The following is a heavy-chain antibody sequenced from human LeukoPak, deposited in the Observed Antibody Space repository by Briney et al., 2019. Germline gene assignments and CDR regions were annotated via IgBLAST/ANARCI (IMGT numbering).Heavy chain of an antibody. CDR2: ISSSGSAI. CDR3: ARLLTGVPDY. J-gene: IGHJ4*02. V-gene: IGHV3-48*03. CDR1: GFTFSSYE. D-gene: IGHD1-14*01. Sequence: GGSLRLSCAASGFTFSSYEMKWVRQAPGKGLEWVSYISSSGSAIYYADSVKGRFTISRDNAKSSLYLQMNSLRAEDTAVYYCARLLTGVPDYWGQGTLVTVSS.